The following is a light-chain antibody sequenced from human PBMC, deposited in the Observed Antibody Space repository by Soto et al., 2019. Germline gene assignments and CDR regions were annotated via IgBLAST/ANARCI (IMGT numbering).Light chain of an antibody. CDR3: QQYGTSPPAYT. CDR2: GAS. Sequence: ETVLTQSPGTLPLSPGERATLSCRASQSVSSSYLAWYQQKAGQAPRLLIYGASSRAPGIPDRFSGSGSGTDFTLTISRLEPEDFAVYFCQQYGTSPPAYTFGQGTKLEIK. J-gene: IGKJ2*01. V-gene: IGKV3-20*01. CDR1: QSVSSSY.